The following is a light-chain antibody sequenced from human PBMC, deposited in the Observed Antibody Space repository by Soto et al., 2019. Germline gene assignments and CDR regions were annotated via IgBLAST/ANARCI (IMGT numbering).Light chain of an antibody. CDR3: QRYNNWPPWT. J-gene: IGKJ1*01. Sequence: EMVMTQSPATLSVSPGERATLSCRASQSVSRNLAWYQQKPGQPPRLLIYGASTRATGIPARFSGSGSGTEFTLTISSLQSEDFAVYFCQRYNNWPPWTFGQGTKVAIK. V-gene: IGKV3-15*01. CDR1: QSVSRN. CDR2: GAS.